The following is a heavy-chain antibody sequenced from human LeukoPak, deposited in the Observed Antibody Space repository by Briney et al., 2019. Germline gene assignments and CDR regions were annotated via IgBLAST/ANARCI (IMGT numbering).Heavy chain of an antibody. CDR1: GGSISSGDYY. D-gene: IGHD3-3*01. CDR2: IYYSGST. J-gene: IGHJ6*02. Sequence: PSETLSLTCTVSGGSISSGDYYWSWIRQPPGKGLEWIGYIYYSGSTYYNPSLKSRVTISVDTSKNQFSLKLSSVTAADTAVYYCARAVSDFWSGDYYYYYGMDVWGRGTTVAVSS. V-gene: IGHV4-30-4*01. CDR3: ARAVSDFWSGDYYYYYGMDV.